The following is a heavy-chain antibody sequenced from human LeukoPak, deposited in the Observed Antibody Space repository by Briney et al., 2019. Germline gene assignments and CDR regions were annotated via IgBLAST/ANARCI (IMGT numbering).Heavy chain of an antibody. CDR1: GGTFSSYA. CDR2: IISIFGTA. J-gene: IGHJ4*02. Sequence: GASVKVSCKCSGGTFSSYAISWVRQPPGQGLEWMGRIISIFGTANYAQEFQGRVTITADNSTSTAYMELRSLRSEDTAVYYCARGVRPTAMATHFDYWGQGTLVTVSS. CDR3: ARGVRPTAMATHFDY. V-gene: IGHV1-69*06. D-gene: IGHD5-18*01.